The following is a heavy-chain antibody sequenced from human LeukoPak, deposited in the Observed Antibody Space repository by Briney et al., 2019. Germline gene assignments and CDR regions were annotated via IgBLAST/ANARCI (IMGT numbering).Heavy chain of an antibody. J-gene: IGHJ4*02. V-gene: IGHV3-53*01. D-gene: IGHD3-22*01. CDR1: GFSVNSNY. Sequence: GGSLRLSCAASGFSVNSNYMSWVRQAPGKGLEWVSVIYSGGSTYYADSVTGRFTISRDNSKNTLYLQMNSLRAEDTAVYYCARTPPYDSSGYYSSGYFDYWGQGTLVTVSS. CDR3: ARTPPYDSSGYYSSGYFDY. CDR2: IYSGGST.